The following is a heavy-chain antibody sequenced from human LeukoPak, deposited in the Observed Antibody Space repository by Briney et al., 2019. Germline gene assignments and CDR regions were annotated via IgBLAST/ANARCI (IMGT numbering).Heavy chain of an antibody. CDR2: IIPIFGTA. D-gene: IGHD6-19*01. J-gene: IGHJ4*02. CDR3: AREGEIAVAGTNLRYFDY. V-gene: IGHV1-69*13. CDR1: GGTFGSCA. Sequence: SVKVSCKASGGTFGSCAISWVRQAPGQGLEWMGGIIPIFGTANYAQKFQGRVTITADESTSTAYMELSSLRSEDTAVYYCAREGEIAVAGTNLRYFDYWGQGTLVTVSS.